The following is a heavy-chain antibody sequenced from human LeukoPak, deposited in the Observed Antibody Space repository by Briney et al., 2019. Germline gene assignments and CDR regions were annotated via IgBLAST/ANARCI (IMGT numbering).Heavy chain of an antibody. CDR1: GGTFTSYT. Sequence: SVKVSCKASGGTFTSYTISWVRQAPGQGLEWMGRIIPILGIANYAQKFQGRVTITADKSTSTAYMELSSLRSEDTAVYYCARVHGGGAYYMDVWGKGTTVTVSS. J-gene: IGHJ6*03. CDR3: ARVHGGGAYYMDV. D-gene: IGHD3-10*01. CDR2: IIPILGIA. V-gene: IGHV1-69*02.